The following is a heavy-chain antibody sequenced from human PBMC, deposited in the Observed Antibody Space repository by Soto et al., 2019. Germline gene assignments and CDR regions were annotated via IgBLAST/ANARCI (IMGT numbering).Heavy chain of an antibody. J-gene: IGHJ4*02. CDR3: ASLTGFYLDY. V-gene: IGHV4-59*08. CDR2: VYYTGST. Sequence: QVQLQESGPGLVKPSETLSLTCTVSGGSISSYYWSWIRQPPGKGLEWIGYVYYTGSTTYSPSLKSRVTISVDASKNHFSLRLTSVTAADTAIYYCASLTGFYLDYWGQGTLVTVSS. CDR1: GGSISSYY.